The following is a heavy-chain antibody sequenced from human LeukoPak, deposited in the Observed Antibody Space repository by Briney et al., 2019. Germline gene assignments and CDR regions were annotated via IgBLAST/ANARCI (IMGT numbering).Heavy chain of an antibody. Sequence: ASVKVSCKVSGYTLTELSMHWVRQAPGKGRELMGGFDPEDGETIYAQKFQGRVTMTDDTSTDTAYMELRRLRSADTDVYYCARAVRYSYGYVYWGQRTLVTVSS. J-gene: IGHJ4*02. CDR3: ARAVRYSYGYVY. V-gene: IGHV1-24*01. CDR1: GYTLTELS. D-gene: IGHD5-18*01. CDR2: FDPEDGET.